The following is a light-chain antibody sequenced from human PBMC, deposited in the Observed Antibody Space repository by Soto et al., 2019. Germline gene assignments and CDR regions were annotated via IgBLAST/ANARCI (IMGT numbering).Light chain of an antibody. J-gene: IGLJ1*01. Sequence: SYELTQPPSVSVSPGQTASITCSGDKLGDKYACWYQQKPGQSPVLVIYQDSKRPSGIPERFSGSNSGNTATLTISGTQADDEGDYYCSSYTSDTSPYVFGTGTKLTVL. CDR3: SSYTSDTSPYV. CDR1: KLGDKY. V-gene: IGLV3-1*01. CDR2: QDS.